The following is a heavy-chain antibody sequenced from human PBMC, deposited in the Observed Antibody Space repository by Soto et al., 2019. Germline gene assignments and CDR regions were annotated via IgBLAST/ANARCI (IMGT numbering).Heavy chain of an antibody. V-gene: IGHV3-33*01. CDR1: GFTFSSYG. CDR2: IWYDGSNK. J-gene: IGHJ3*02. D-gene: IGHD2-21*01. CDR3: ARDQVPPQYCGGDCHGAFDI. Sequence: QVQLVESGGGVVQPGRSLRLSCAASGFTFSSYGMHWVRQAPGKGLEWVAVIWYDGSNKYYADSVKGRFTISRDNSKNTLYLQMNSLRAEDTAVYYCARDQVPPQYCGGDCHGAFDIWVQVTMVTVSS.